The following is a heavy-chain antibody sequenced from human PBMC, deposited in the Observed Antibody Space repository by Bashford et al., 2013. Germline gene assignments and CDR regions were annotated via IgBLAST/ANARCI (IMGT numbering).Heavy chain of an antibody. D-gene: IGHD2-15*01. CDR3: ARGLGYCGGGTCYSDY. J-gene: IGHJ4*02. CDR2: VYPGDSDT. Sequence: WVRQMPGKGLEWMGIVYPGDSDTRYSPSFQGQVTISADKSISAAYLQWSSLKASDTAMYYCARGLGYCGGGTCYSDYWGQGTLVTVSS. V-gene: IGHV5-51*01.